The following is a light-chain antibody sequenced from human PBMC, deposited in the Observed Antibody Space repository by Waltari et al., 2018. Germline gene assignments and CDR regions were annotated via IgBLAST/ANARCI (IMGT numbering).Light chain of an antibody. J-gene: IGKJ1*01. V-gene: IGKV1-5*01. CDR1: QNINNW. Sequence: DIQMTQSPSTLSASVGDRVTITCRASQNINNWFAWYQKTPRRAPKLLIYEASSLESGVPSRFRGSGSGTLVTLTITSLQPDDVALYYCQQYKTFSRTFGQGTQVEIK. CDR3: QQYKTFSRT. CDR2: EAS.